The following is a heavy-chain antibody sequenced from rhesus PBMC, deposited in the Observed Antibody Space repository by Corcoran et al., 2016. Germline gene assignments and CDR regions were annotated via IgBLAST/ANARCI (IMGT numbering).Heavy chain of an antibody. CDR1: GGSISGYY. V-gene: IGHV4-73*01. D-gene: IGHD3-3*01. J-gene: IGHJ5-1*01. CDR2: IDCNSAST. Sequence: QVKLQQWGEGLVKPSETLSLTGAVYGGSISGYYWSWIRQPPGKGLEWMGNIDCNSASTNYHPSLKKRVTISKDTSKNQFSLKRSSVTAADTAVYYCARGSVLQYFRGRFDVWGPGVLVTVSS. CDR3: ARGSVLQYFRGRFDV.